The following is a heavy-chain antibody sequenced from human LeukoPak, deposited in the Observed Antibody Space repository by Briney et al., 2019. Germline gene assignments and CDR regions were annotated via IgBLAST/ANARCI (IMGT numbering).Heavy chain of an antibody. CDR1: GGTFSSYA. V-gene: IGHV1-69*04. Sequence: ASVKVSCKASGGTFSSYAISWVRQAPGQGLEWMGRIIPILGIANYAQKFQGRVTITADKSTSTAYMELSSLRSEDTAVYYCAREDGEMATSYFDYWGQGTLVTVSS. J-gene: IGHJ4*02. D-gene: IGHD5-24*01. CDR2: IIPILGIA. CDR3: AREDGEMATSYFDY.